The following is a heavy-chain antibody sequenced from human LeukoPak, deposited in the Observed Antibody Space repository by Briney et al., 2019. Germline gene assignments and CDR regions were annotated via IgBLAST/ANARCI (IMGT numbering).Heavy chain of an antibody. V-gene: IGHV1-18*01. CDR1: GYTFTSYG. Sequence: ASVKVSCEASGYTFTSYGISWVRQAPGQGLEWMGWISAYNGNTNYAQKLQGRVTMTTDTSTSTAYMELRSLRSDDTAVYYCARVGQWLTQGSFDYWGQGTLVTVSS. D-gene: IGHD6-19*01. J-gene: IGHJ4*02. CDR2: ISAYNGNT. CDR3: ARVGQWLTQGSFDY.